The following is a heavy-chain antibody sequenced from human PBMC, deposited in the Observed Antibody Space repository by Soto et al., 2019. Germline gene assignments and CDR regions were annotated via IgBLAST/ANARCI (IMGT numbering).Heavy chain of an antibody. D-gene: IGHD5-18*01. CDR3: ARHDTAMVHRFDY. V-gene: IGHV5-51*01. CDR1: GYSFTRYW. CDR2: IYPGDSDT. J-gene: IGHJ4*02. Sequence: GESLKISCKGAGYSFTRYWIGWVRQMPGKGLEWMGIIYPGDSDTRYSPSFEGQVTISADKSISTAYLQWSSLKASDTAMYYCARHDTAMVHRFDYWGQGTVVPVSS.